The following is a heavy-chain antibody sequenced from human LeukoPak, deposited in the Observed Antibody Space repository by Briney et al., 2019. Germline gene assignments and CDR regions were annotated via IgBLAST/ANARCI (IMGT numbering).Heavy chain of an antibody. Sequence: SETLSLTCTVCGGSISSYYWSWIRQPPGKGLEWMGFIYYSGSTNYNPSLKSRVTISVDTSKNQFSLNLSSVTAADTAVYYCAREVNEEGDGYNYLDYWGQGTLVTVSS. V-gene: IGHV4-59*12. CDR1: GGSISSYY. CDR3: AREVNEEGDGYNYLDY. J-gene: IGHJ4*02. D-gene: IGHD5-24*01. CDR2: IYYSGST.